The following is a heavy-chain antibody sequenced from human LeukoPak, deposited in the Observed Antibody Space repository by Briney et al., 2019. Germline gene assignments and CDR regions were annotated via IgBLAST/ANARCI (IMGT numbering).Heavy chain of an antibody. CDR1: GFTFSDYY. J-gene: IGHJ5*02. CDR2: ISGSGSNT. Sequence: GGSLRLSCAASGFTFSDYYMSWIRQAPGKGLEWVSFISGSGSNTKYADSVKGRFTISRDNAKNSLYLQMNSLRAEDTAMYYCARDSAHVVVVTAAIPPGLDNWFDPWGQGTLVTVSS. D-gene: IGHD2-2*01. CDR3: ARDSAHVVVVTAAIPPGLDNWFDP. V-gene: IGHV3-11*01.